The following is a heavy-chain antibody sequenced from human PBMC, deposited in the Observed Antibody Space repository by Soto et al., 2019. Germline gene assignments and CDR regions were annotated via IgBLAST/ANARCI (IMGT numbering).Heavy chain of an antibody. CDR2: IYYSGST. CDR3: ARASSTRGYSYGYWFDP. V-gene: IGHV4-59*01. J-gene: IGHJ5*02. Sequence: SETLSLTCTVSGGSIISYYWSWIRQPPWKGLEWIGYIYYSGSTNYNPSLKSRVTISVDTSKNQFSLKLSSVTAADTAVYYCARASSTRGYSYGYWFDPWGQGTLVTVSS. D-gene: IGHD5-18*01. CDR1: GGSIISYY.